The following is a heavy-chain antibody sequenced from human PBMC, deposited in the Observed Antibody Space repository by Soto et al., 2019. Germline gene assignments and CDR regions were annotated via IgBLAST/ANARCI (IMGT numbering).Heavy chain of an antibody. Sequence: GLTLVNPTQTLTLTCSFSGFSLSSSRVGVAWIRQPPGKSLEWLAIIYWDDDRRYSPSLKTRLAITKDTSKNQVVLTMTNLDPGDTATYYCAHIMITWGGVSALDAFDMWGQGTMVTVSS. J-gene: IGHJ3*02. CDR3: AHIMITWGGVSALDAFDM. V-gene: IGHV2-5*02. CDR2: IYWDDDR. D-gene: IGHD3-16*01. CDR1: GFSLSSSRVG.